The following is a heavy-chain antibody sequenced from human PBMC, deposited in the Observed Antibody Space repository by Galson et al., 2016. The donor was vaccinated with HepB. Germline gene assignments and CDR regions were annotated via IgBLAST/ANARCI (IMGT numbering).Heavy chain of an antibody. V-gene: IGHV3-21*01. Sequence: SLRLSCAASGFTFSSYSMNWVRQAPGKGLEWVSSISNTRTYIYYADSVKGRFTISRDNAKNSLYRQMNSLRAEDTAVYYCARDISTMVWGLIHDAFDIWGQGTMVTVSS. D-gene: IGHD3-10*01. CDR2: ISNTRTYI. CDR3: ARDISTMVWGLIHDAFDI. CDR1: GFTFSSYS. J-gene: IGHJ3*02.